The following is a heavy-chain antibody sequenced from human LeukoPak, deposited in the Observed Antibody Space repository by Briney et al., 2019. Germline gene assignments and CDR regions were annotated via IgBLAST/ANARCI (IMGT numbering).Heavy chain of an antibody. Sequence: GESLKISCKGSGYSFTSYWIGRVRQMPGKGLEWMGIIYPCYSDTIYPPSFQGRVTISGDNAISTLSLQWRSLKASDTAMYYCARTGSTTFDYWGQGTLVTVSS. D-gene: IGHD1-1*01. CDR3: ARTGSTTFDY. CDR2: IYPCYSDT. J-gene: IGHJ4*02. CDR1: GYSFTSYW. V-gene: IGHV5-51*03.